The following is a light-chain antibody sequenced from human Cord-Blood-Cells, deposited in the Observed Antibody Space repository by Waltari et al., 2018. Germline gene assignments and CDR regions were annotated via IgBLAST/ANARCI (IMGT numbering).Light chain of an antibody. Sequence: EIVLTQSPATLSFSPGEPATLSCRASQSVSSYLAWYQQKPGQAPRLLIYDASNRTTGSPARFSGSGSGTDFTLTISSLEPEDFAVYYCQQRSNWPLFTFGPGTKVDIK. J-gene: IGKJ3*01. V-gene: IGKV3-11*01. CDR2: DAS. CDR3: QQRSNWPLFT. CDR1: QSVSSY.